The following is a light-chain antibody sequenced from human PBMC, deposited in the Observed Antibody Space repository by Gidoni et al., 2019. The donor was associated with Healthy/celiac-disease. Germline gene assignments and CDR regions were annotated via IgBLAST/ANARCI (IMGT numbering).Light chain of an antibody. CDR2: DAS. V-gene: IGKV3-11*01. Sequence: EIVLTQSPATLSLSPGERATLSCRASQSVSSYLAWYQQKPGQAPRLLIYDASNRATGIPARFSGSGSGTDFTLTISSLEPEDFAFYYCQQRSNWPPTWTFXXXTKVEIK. CDR1: QSVSSY. CDR3: QQRSNWPPTWT. J-gene: IGKJ1*01.